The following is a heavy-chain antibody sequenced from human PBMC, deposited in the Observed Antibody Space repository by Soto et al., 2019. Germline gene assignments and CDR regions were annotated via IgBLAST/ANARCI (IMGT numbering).Heavy chain of an antibody. CDR3: VRGGTYCGGDCYPLDAFDI. Sequence: GASVKVSCKASGYTFTSYGISWVRQAPGQGLEWMGWISAYNGNTNYAQKLQGRVTMTTDTSTSTAYKEQRSLRSDDTAVFYCVRGGTYCGGDCYPLDAFDIWGQGTMVTVSS. D-gene: IGHD2-21*01. CDR2: ISAYNGNT. J-gene: IGHJ3*02. CDR1: GYTFTSYG. V-gene: IGHV1-18*01.